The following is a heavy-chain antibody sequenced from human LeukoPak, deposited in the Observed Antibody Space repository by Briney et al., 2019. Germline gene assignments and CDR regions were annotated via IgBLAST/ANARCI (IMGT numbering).Heavy chain of an antibody. Sequence: GGSLRLSCAASGFSFSSYALHWVRQAPGKGLEWVAVVSYDGSNKYRTDSVKGRFTISRDNSKNTLYLQMNSLRAEDTAVYYCANVVTGTTYYYYYGMDVWGQGTTVTVSS. CDR1: GFSFSSYA. D-gene: IGHD6-19*01. CDR3: ANVVTGTTYYYYYGMDV. J-gene: IGHJ6*02. V-gene: IGHV3-30-3*01. CDR2: VSYDGSNK.